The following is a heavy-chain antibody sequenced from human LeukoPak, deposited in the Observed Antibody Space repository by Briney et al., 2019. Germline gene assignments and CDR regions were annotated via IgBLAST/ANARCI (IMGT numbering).Heavy chain of an antibody. D-gene: IGHD2-2*01. CDR1: GGXFSSYA. Sequence: SVKVSCKASGGXFSSYAISWVRQAPGQGLEWLGGIIPIFGTANYAQKFQGRVTITADDSTSTAYMELSSLRSEDTAVYYCARDPRYCSSTSCLASWGQGTLVTVSS. V-gene: IGHV1-69*13. CDR2: IIPIFGTA. J-gene: IGHJ4*02. CDR3: ARDPRYCSSTSCLAS.